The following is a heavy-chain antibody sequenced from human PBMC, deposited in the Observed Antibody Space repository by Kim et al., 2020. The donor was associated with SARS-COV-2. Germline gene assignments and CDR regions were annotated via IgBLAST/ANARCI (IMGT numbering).Heavy chain of an antibody. CDR3: VKDQGYNWNDSVFDY. V-gene: IGHV3-30*18. CDR1: GFTFSSYG. J-gene: IGHJ4*02. Sequence: GGSLRLSCAASGFTFSSYGMHWVRQAPGKGLEWVAVISYDGSNKYYADSVKGRFTISRDNSKNTLYLQMNSLRAEDTAVYYCVKDQGYNWNDSVFDYWGQGTLVPVSS. D-gene: IGHD1-20*01. CDR2: ISYDGSNK.